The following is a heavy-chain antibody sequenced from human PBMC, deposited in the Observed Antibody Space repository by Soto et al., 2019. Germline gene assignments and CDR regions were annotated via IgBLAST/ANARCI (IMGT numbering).Heavy chain of an antibody. CDR1: GGSFSGYY. J-gene: IGHJ2*01. CDR3: ARESHDILTGPPWVWDFDH. D-gene: IGHD3-9*01. Sequence: QVQLQQWGAGPLRPLETLSLTCGVSGGSFSGYYWAWIRQSPGKGLEWIGEINDRGSINYNPSLKSRVSIAGETSNSHYSLNLGSVPAADTAVYYCARESHDILTGPPWVWDFDHWGRGTLVTVSS. V-gene: IGHV4-34*01. CDR2: INDRGSI.